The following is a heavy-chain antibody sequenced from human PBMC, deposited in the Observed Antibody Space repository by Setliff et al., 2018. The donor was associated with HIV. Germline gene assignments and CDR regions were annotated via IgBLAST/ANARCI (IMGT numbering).Heavy chain of an antibody. CDR1: GGSISSDSYY. D-gene: IGHD3-3*01. V-gene: IGHV4-39*07. J-gene: IGHJ2*01. CDR3: LLWTGYYTYWFFDL. Sequence: SETLSLTCDVSGGSISSDSYYWAWIRQPPGKGLEWIGTIYYSGSTHYNPSLKSRLTISVDMSKNQLSLKLSSVTAADTAVYYCLLWTGYYTYWFFDLWGRGALVT. CDR2: IYYSGST.